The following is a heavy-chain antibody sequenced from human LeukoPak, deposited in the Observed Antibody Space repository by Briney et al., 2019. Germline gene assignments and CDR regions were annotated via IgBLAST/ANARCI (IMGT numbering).Heavy chain of an antibody. V-gene: IGHV3-74*01. CDR1: GFTLSSYW. CDR3: AKRSQPYDSSGYYRDRAYYFDY. D-gene: IGHD3-22*01. CDR2: INSDGSST. Sequence: GGSLRLSCAGSGFTLSSYWMYWVRQAPGKGLVWVSRINSDGSSTSYADSVKGRFTISRDNSKNMLYLQMNSLRAEDTAVYYCAKRSQPYDSSGYYRDRAYYFDYWGQGTLVTVSS. J-gene: IGHJ4*02.